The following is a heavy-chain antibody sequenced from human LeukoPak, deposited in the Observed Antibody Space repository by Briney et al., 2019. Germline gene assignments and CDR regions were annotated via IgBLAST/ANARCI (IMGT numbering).Heavy chain of an antibody. CDR2: IYHSGTT. CDR3: ARDTRIGIAAAGGFS. J-gene: IGHJ4*02. D-gene: IGHD6-13*01. V-gene: IGHV4-38-2*02. CDR1: GFTFSSYG. Sequence: GSLRLSCAASGFTFSSYGMSWVRQAPGKGLECIGTIYHSGTTYYNPSLKSRVTISVDTSKNQFSLKLSSVTAADTAVYYCARDTRIGIAAAGGFSWGQGTLVTVSS.